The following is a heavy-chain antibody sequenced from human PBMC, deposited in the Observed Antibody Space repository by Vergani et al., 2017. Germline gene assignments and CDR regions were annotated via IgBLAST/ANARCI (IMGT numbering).Heavy chain of an antibody. D-gene: IGHD6-19*01. J-gene: IGHJ5*02. CDR1: GFTFSSYA. V-gene: IGHV3-23*01. CDR2: ISGSGGST. Sequence: EVQLLESGGGLVQPGGSLRLSCAASGFTFSSYAMSWVRQAPGKGLEWVSAISGSGGSTYYADSVKGRFTISIDNSKNTVYLQMNSLRAEDTAVYYCARGHNSGWYEWFDPWGQGTLVTVSS. CDR3: ARGHNSGWYEWFDP.